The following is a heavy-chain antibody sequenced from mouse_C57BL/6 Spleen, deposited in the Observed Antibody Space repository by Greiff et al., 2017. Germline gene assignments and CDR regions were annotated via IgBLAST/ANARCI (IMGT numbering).Heavy chain of an antibody. V-gene: IGHV1-37*01. Sequence: EVMLVESGPELVKPGASVKISCKASGYSFTGYFMNWVKQSHGTSLEWIGRINPYNGDTFYTQKFKGKATLTVDKSYSTAHMELLSLTSEDFAVDYCARWLLRGWYFDVWGTGTTVTVSS. CDR2: INPYNGDT. CDR1: GYSFTGYF. CDR3: ARWLLRGWYFDV. J-gene: IGHJ1*03. D-gene: IGHD2-3*01.